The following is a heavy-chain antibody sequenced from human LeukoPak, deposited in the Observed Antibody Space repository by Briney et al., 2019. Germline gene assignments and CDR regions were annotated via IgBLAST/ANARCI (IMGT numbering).Heavy chain of an antibody. J-gene: IGHJ5*02. D-gene: IGHD2-2*01. CDR1: GGTFSSYA. CDR3: ARDRDGYCSSTSCLSEGWFDP. Sequence: ASVKVSCKASGGTFSSYAISWVRQAPGQGLEWMGGIIPIFGTANYAQKFQGRVTITADESTSTAYMELSSLRSEDTAVYYCARDRDGYCSSTSCLSEGWFDPWGQGILVTVSS. V-gene: IGHV1-69*01. CDR2: IIPIFGTA.